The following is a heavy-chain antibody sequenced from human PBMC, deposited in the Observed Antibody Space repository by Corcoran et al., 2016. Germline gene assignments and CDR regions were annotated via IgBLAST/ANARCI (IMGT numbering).Heavy chain of an antibody. Sequence: QVQLQQWGAGLLKPSETLSLTCAVYGGSFSDYYWSWIRQPPGKGLEWIGEINHSGSTNYNPSLKSRVTISVDTSKNQFSLRLSSVSAADTAVYYCARPPYCSSTTCSGGFDVWGQGTMVTVSS. J-gene: IGHJ3*01. V-gene: IGHV4-34*01. CDR2: INHSGST. CDR1: GGSFSDYY. D-gene: IGHD2-2*01. CDR3: ARPPYCSSTTCSGGFDV.